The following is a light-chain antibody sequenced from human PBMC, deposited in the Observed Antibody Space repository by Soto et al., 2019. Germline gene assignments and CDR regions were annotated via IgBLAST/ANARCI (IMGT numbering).Light chain of an antibody. CDR1: RHVYINA. V-gene: IGKV3-20*01. CDR3: QQYSRSPPT. J-gene: IGKJ1*01. Sequence: VVLTQSPATLSLSPGERATLSCRASRHVYINALAWYQQKPGRTPTLLIFGASTRATDIPDRFSGSGSGTDFTLTITRLEPEDFAIYYCQQYSRSPPTFGRGTKVEIK. CDR2: GAS.